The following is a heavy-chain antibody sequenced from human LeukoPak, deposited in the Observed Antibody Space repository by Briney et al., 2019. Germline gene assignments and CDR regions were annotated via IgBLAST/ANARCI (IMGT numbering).Heavy chain of an antibody. CDR2: ISVGGSDT. D-gene: IGHD1-26*01. Sequence: GGSLRLSCAASGVTFSRYAMTWVRQAPGKGLEWVSGISVGGSDTSYADSVKGRFTTSRDNSKNTLFLQMNSLRAEDTAIYYCAKYGPQDSGSSHFDYWGQGALVTVSS. J-gene: IGHJ4*02. V-gene: IGHV3-23*01. CDR1: GVTFSRYA. CDR3: AKYGPQDSGSSHFDY.